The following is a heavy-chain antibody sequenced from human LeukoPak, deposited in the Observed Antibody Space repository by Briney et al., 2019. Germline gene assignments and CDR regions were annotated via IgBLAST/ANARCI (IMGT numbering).Heavy chain of an antibody. CDR2: IYSGGST. V-gene: IGHV3-66*01. D-gene: IGHD1-26*01. CDR1: GFTVSSNY. CDR3: ARELTEAIDY. Sequence: GGSLRLSCAASGFTVSSNYMSWVRQAQGKGLEWVSVIYSGGSTYYADSVKGRFTISRDNSKNTLYLQMNSLRAEDTAVYYCARELTEAIDYWGQGTLVTVSS. J-gene: IGHJ4*02.